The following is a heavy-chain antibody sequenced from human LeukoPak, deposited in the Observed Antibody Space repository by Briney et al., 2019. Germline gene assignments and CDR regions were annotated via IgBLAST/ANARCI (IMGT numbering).Heavy chain of an antibody. CDR1: GGSISSYY. CDR2: IYTSGST. D-gene: IGHD6-6*01. CDR3: ARGRIAARLPHFDY. Sequence: SETLSLTCTVSGGSISSYYWSWIRQPAGKGLEWIGRIYTSGSTNYSPSLKSRVTMSVDTSKNQFSLKLISVTAADTAVYYCARGRIAARLPHFDYWGQGTLVTVSS. V-gene: IGHV4-4*07. J-gene: IGHJ4*02.